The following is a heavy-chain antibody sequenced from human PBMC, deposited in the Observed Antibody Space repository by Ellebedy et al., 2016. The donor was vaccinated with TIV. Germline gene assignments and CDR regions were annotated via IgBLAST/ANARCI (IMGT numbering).Heavy chain of an antibody. J-gene: IGHJ3*02. V-gene: IGHV5-51*01. CDR1: GYSFTSYW. CDR2: IYPGDSDT. CDR3: ARRKGTTVVTNDAFDI. D-gene: IGHD4-23*01. Sequence: GESLKISCKGSGYSFTSYWIGWVRQMPGKGPEWMGIIYPGDSDTRYSPSFQGQVTISADKSISTAYLQWSSLKASDTAMYYCARRKGTTVVTNDAFDIWGQGTMVTVSS.